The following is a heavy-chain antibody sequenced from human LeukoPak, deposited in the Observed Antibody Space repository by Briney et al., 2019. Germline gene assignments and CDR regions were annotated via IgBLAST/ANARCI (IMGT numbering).Heavy chain of an antibody. Sequence: SVKVSCKASGGTFSSYAISWVRQDPGQGLEWMGGIIPIFGTANYAQKFQGRVTITTDESTSTAYMELSSLRSEDTAVYYCARTTYYYDSSGYNNWFDPWGQGTLVTVSS. J-gene: IGHJ5*02. CDR2: IIPIFGTA. CDR3: ARTTYYYDSSGYNNWFDP. CDR1: GGTFSSYA. D-gene: IGHD3-22*01. V-gene: IGHV1-69*05.